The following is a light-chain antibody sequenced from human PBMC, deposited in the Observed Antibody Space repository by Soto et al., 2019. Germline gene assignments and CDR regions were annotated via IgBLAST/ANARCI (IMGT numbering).Light chain of an antibody. CDR3: QQYGSSQAIS. J-gene: IGKJ5*01. Sequence: ERVVARSAGTVSRSPGETAPLSSRAIQSVISSYLAWYQQKPGQAPRLLIYGASTRAAGIPDRFSGSGSGTYFTRSITSLEPEDGAGYYCQQYGSSQAISSGPGTRLDI. CDR1: QSVISSY. CDR2: GAS. V-gene: IGKV3-20*01.